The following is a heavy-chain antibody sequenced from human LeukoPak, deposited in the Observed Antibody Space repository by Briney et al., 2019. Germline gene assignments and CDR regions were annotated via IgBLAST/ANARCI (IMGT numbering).Heavy chain of an antibody. V-gene: IGHV4-34*01. D-gene: IGHD6-19*01. J-gene: IGHJ4*02. CDR2: INHSGST. CDR3: VRFGGIAVARGSDDY. Sequence: SETLSLTCAVYGGSFSGYYWSWIRQPPGKGLEWIGEINHSGSTNYNPSLKSRVTISVDTSKNQFSLKLSSVTAADTAVYYCVRFGGIAVARGSDDYWGQGTLVTVSS. CDR1: GGSFSGYY.